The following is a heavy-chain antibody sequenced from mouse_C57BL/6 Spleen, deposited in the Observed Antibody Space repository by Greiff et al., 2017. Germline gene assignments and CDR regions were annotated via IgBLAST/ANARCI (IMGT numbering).Heavy chain of an antibody. J-gene: IGHJ4*01. D-gene: IGHD3-2*02. CDR1: GFTFSDYG. CDR3: ARRETAQASGYAMDY. CDR2: ISSGSSTI. V-gene: IGHV5-17*01. Sequence: EVKVVESGGGLVKPGGSLKLSCAASGFTFSDYGMHWVRQAPEKGLEWVAYISSGSSTIYYADTVKGRFTISRDNAKNTLFLQMTSLRSEDTAMYYCARRETAQASGYAMDYWGQGTSVTVSS.